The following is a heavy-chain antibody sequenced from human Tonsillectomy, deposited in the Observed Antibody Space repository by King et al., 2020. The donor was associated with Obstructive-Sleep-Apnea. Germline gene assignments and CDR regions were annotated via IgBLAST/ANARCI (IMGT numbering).Heavy chain of an antibody. CDR1: GGSISHGGYY. CDR2: IYYSGST. J-gene: IGHJ4*02. Sequence: VQLQESGPGLVKPSQTLSLICTVSGGSISHGGYYWTWIRQHPGKGLEWIGFIYYSGSTYYNPPLKSRVTISEDTSKNQFSLNLSSVTAADTAVYYCAGGRVGASFDYWGQGILVIVSS. V-gene: IGHV4-31*03. D-gene: IGHD1-26*01. CDR3: AGGRVGASFDY.